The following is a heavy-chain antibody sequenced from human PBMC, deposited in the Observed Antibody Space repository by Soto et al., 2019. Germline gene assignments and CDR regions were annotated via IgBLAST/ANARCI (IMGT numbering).Heavy chain of an antibody. D-gene: IGHD3-3*01. CDR2: MNPNSGNT. V-gene: IGHV1-8*01. CDR1: GYDVTRYY. J-gene: IGHJ6*02. CDR3: ARGDYDFWSGYLYYYYYYGMDV. Sequence: GASVKVSCKASGYDVTRYYIHWVRQATGQGLEWMGWMNPNSGNTGYAQKFQGRVTMTRNTSISTAYMELSSLRSEDTAVYYCARGDYDFWSGYLYYYYYYGMDVWGQGTTVTVSS.